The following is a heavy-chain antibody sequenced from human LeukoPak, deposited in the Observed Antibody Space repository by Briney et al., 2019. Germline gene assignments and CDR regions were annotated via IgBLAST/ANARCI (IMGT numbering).Heavy chain of an antibody. V-gene: IGHV4-34*01. CDR3: ARGESRGKVYINWFDP. Sequence: SETLSLTCAVYGGSFSGYYWSWIRQPPGKGLEWIGEINHSGSTNYNPSLKSRVTISVDTSKNQFSLKLSSVTAADTAVYYCARGESRGKVYINWFDPWGQGTLVTVSS. CDR1: GGSFSGYY. J-gene: IGHJ5*02. CDR2: INHSGST. D-gene: IGHD3-10*01.